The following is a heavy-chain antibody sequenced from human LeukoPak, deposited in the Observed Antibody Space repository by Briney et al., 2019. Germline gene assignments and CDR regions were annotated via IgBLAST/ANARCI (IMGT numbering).Heavy chain of an antibody. V-gene: IGHV3-48*03. J-gene: IGHJ4*03. Sequence: GGSLRLFCAASGFTFSIYEMNWVRQARGKGLEGVSFISTKGSPVFYGDSVRARFNISRESAKNSLSVKIQCLRAGDTPVLYCASNTLEIGGQGTLVTVSS. CDR3: ASNTLEI. D-gene: IGHD2-15*01. CDR2: ISTKGSPV. CDR1: GFTFSIYE.